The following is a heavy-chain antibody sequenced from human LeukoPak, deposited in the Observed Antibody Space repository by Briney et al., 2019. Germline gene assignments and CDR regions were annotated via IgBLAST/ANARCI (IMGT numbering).Heavy chain of an antibody. CDR2: IYYSGST. D-gene: IGHD2-15*01. CDR1: GDSISSSSYY. Sequence: SETLSLTCTVSGDSISSSSYYWGWIRQPPGKGLEWIGSIYYSGSTYYNPSLKSRVTISVDTSKNQFSLKLSSVTAADTAVYYCARDIGDCSGGSCRYFDLWGRGTLVTVSS. V-gene: IGHV4-39*02. CDR3: ARDIGDCSGGSCRYFDL. J-gene: IGHJ2*01.